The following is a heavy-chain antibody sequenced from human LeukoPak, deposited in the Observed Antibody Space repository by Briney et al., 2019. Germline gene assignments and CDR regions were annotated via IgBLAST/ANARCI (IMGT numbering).Heavy chain of an antibody. J-gene: IGHJ4*02. V-gene: IGHV3-9*01. CDR1: GFTFDDYA. Sequence: GGSLRLSCAASGFTFDDYAMHWVRQAPGKGLEWVSGISWNSGSIGYADSVKGRFTISRDNAKNSLYLQMNSLRAEDTAVYYCAKDRKVYYYDSSDYYHPYFDYWGQGTLVTVSS. D-gene: IGHD3-22*01. CDR2: ISWNSGSI. CDR3: AKDRKVYYYDSSDYYHPYFDY.